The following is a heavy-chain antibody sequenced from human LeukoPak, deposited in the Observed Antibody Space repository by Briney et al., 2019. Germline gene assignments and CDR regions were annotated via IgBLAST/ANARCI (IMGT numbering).Heavy chain of an antibody. D-gene: IGHD3-10*01. CDR2: ISYDGSNK. CDR3: ARDFRFGELLETSDY. V-gene: IGHV3-30*04. Sequence: PGGSLRLSCAASGFTFSSYAMHWVRQAPGKGLEWVAVISYDGSNKYYADSVKGRFTISRDNSKNTLYLQMNSLRAEDTAVYYCARDFRFGELLETSDYWGQGTLVTVSS. J-gene: IGHJ4*02. CDR1: GFTFSSYA.